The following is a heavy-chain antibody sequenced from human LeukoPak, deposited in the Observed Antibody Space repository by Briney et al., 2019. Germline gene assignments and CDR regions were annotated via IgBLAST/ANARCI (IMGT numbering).Heavy chain of an antibody. CDR1: GGTFSSYA. CDR2: IIPIFGTA. D-gene: IGHD3-3*01. CDR3: ATGGIFGVVIY. Sequence: SVKVSCKASGGTFSSYAISWVRQAPGQGLEWMGGIIPIFGTANYAQKFQGRVTMTEDTSTDTAYMELSSLRSEDTAVYYCATGGIFGVVIYWGQGTLVTVSS. V-gene: IGHV1-69*06. J-gene: IGHJ4*02.